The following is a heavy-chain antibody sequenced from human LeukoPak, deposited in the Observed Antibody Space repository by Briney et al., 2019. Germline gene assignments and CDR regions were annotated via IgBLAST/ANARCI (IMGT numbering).Heavy chain of an antibody. CDR1: GYTFTGYH. CDR3: ARVRAAVLYFYGMDV. Sequence: ASVKVSCKASGYTFTGYHMHWVRQAPGQGLEWMGWINPNNGGTNYAQKFQGRVTMTRDTSISTAYMELSSLRSDDTAVYYCARVRAAVLYFYGMDVWGQGTTVTVS. CDR2: INPNNGGT. D-gene: IGHD6-13*01. V-gene: IGHV1-2*02. J-gene: IGHJ6*02.